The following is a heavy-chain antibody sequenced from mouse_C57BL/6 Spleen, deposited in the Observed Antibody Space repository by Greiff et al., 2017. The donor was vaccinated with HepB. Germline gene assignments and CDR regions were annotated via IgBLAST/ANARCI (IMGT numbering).Heavy chain of an antibody. CDR2: IYPSDSET. V-gene: IGHV1-61*01. J-gene: IGHJ4*01. CDR1: GYTFTSYW. CDR3: ARSRKNWDGAMDY. Sequence: VQLQQPGAELVRPRSSVKLSCKASGYTFTSYWMDWVKQRPGQGLEWIGNIYPSDSETHYNQKFKDKATLTVDKSSSTAYMQLSSLTSEDSAVYYCARSRKNWDGAMDYWGQGTSVTVSS. D-gene: IGHD4-1*01.